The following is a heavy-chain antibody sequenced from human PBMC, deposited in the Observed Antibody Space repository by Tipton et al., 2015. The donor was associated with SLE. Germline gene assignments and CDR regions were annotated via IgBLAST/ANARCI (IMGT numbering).Heavy chain of an antibody. CDR1: GFTFSSYG. Sequence: SLRLSCAASGFTFSSYGMHWVRQAPGKGLEWVAFIRYDGSNKYYADSVKGRFTISRDNSKNTLYLQMNSLRAEDTAVYYCAKDQRLYSSVDYWGQGTLVTVSS. D-gene: IGHD6-25*01. V-gene: IGHV3-30*02. CDR3: AKDQRLYSSVDY. J-gene: IGHJ4*02. CDR2: IRYDGSNK.